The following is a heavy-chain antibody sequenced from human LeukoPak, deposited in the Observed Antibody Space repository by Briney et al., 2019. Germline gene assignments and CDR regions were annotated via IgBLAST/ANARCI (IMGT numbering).Heavy chain of an antibody. CDR2: ISGSGGST. CDR1: GFTFSSSA. J-gene: IGHJ4*02. V-gene: IGHV3-23*01. CDR3: AKNYDILTGSYHRAAEAPIPDY. Sequence: GGSLRLSCAASGFTFSSSAMSWVRQAPGKGLEWVSTISGSGGSTYYADSVKGRFTISRDNSKNTLYLQMNSLRAEDTAVYYCAKNYDILTGSYHRAAEAPIPDYWGQGTLVTVSS. D-gene: IGHD3-9*01.